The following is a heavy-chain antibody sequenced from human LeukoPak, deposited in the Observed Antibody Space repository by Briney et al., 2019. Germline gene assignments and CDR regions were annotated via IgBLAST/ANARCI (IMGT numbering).Heavy chain of an antibody. CDR1: GGSISSSSYY. J-gene: IGHJ3*02. V-gene: IGHV4-61*01. D-gene: IGHD6-13*01. CDR3: ARAYSSSWYPGGDAFDI. Sequence: SETLSLTCTVSGGSISSSSYYWSWIRQPPGKGLEWIGYIYYRGSTNYTPSLKSRVTISVDTSKNQFSLKLSSVTAADTAVYYCARAYSSSWYPGGDAFDIWGQGTMVTVSS. CDR2: IYYRGST.